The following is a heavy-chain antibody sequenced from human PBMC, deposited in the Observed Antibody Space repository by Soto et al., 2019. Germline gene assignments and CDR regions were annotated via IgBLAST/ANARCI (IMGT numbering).Heavy chain of an antibody. V-gene: IGHV3-11*06. Sequence: GGSLRLSCAASGFTFSDYYMSWIRQAPGKGLEWVSYISSSSSYTNYADSVKGRFTISGDNAKNSLYLQMNSLRAEDTAVYYCARDVYCSSTSCYTQDYGMDVWGQGTTVTVSS. J-gene: IGHJ6*02. CDR1: GFTFSDYY. CDR3: ARDVYCSSTSCYTQDYGMDV. D-gene: IGHD2-2*02. CDR2: ISSSSSYT.